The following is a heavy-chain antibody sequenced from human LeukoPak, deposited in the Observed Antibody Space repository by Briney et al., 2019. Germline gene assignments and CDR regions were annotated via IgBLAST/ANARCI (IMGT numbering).Heavy chain of an antibody. Sequence: SQTLSLTCTVSGGSISSGGYYWSRIRQHPGKGLEWIGYIYYSGSTYYNPSLKSRVTISVDTSKNQFSLKLSSVTAADTAVYYCARAEMDCSSTSCYGSDDAFDIWGQGTMVTVSS. D-gene: IGHD2-2*01. J-gene: IGHJ3*02. CDR1: GGSISSGGYY. CDR3: ARAEMDCSSTSCYGSDDAFDI. V-gene: IGHV4-31*03. CDR2: IYYSGST.